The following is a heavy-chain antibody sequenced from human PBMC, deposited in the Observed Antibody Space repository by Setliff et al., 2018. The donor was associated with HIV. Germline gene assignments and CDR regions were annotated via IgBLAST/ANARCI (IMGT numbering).Heavy chain of an antibody. V-gene: IGHV1-24*01. J-gene: IGHJ3*02. D-gene: IGHD6-25*01. CDR3: VTQRGSGSDPFDI. CDR2: FDPQDDET. CDR1: GYTLTELS. Sequence: ASVKVSCKVSGYTLTELSRHWVRQAPGKSLEWIGSFDPQDDETIYAQNFQGRVTMTEDTSTDTAYMELSSLRSEDTAVYYCVTQRGSGSDPFDIWGPGTMVTVSS.